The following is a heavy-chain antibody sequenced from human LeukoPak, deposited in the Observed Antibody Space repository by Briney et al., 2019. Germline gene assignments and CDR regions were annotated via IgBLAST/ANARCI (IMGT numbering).Heavy chain of an antibody. CDR3: ARGLSYCGGDCYSAGNWFDP. V-gene: IGHV1-69*04. D-gene: IGHD2-21*02. CDR2: IIPIFGIA. CDR1: GGTFSSYA. Sequence: GASVKVSCKASGGTFSSYAISWVRQAPGQGLEWMGRIIPIFGIANYAQKFQGRVTITADKSTSTAYMELRSLRSEDTAVYYCARGLSYCGGDCYSAGNWFDPWGQGTLVTVSS. J-gene: IGHJ5*02.